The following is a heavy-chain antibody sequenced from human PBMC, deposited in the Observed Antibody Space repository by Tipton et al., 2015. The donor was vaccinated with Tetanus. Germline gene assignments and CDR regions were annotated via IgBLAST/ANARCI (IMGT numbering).Heavy chain of an antibody. CDR3: ARANYNFPKKGPFDS. V-gene: IGHV4-61*08. D-gene: IGHD3-3*01. CDR2: ISYSGST. Sequence: TLSLTCSVSGGSLRSGDHYWSWIRQPPGKGLEGLAYISYSGSTNSNYALKSRITISRDTSKNQISLKLTSVTAADTAVYYCARANYNFPKKGPFDSWGQGTLVIVSS. J-gene: IGHJ4*02. CDR1: GGSLRSGDHY.